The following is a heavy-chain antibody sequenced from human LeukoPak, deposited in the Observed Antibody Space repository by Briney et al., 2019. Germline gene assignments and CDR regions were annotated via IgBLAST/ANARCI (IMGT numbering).Heavy chain of an antibody. V-gene: IGHV3-23*01. D-gene: IGHD3-22*01. J-gene: IGHJ4*02. CDR1: GFIFSSYD. CDR3: AKDYDSSGCYYGGPDY. CDR2: ISGSGDRT. Sequence: GGSLRLSCSASGFIFSSYDMSWVRQAPGKGLEWVSSISGSGDRTIYADSVRGRLTISRDKSKNTLYLQMSSLRAEDTAVYYCAKDYDSSGCYYGGPDYWGQGTLVTVPS.